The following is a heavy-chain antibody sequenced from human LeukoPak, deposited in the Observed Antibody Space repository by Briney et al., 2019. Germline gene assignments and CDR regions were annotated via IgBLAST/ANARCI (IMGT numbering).Heavy chain of an antibody. CDR2: INTNTGNP. Sequence: ASVKVSCKASGYTFTRYAMNWVRQAPGQGLEWMGWINTNTGNPTYAQGSTGRFVFSLDTSVSTAYLQISSLKAEDTVVYYCARRGPDAFDIWGQGTMVTVSS. CDR3: ARRGPDAFDI. D-gene: IGHD3-10*01. J-gene: IGHJ3*02. CDR1: GYTFTRYA. V-gene: IGHV7-4-1*02.